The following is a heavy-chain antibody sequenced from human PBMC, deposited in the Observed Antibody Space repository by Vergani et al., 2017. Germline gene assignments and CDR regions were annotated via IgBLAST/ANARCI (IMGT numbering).Heavy chain of an antibody. CDR2: ISWNSGSI. CDR1: GFTFDDYA. D-gene: IGHD3-10*01. Sequence: EVQLVESGGGLVQPGGSLRLSCAASGFTFDDYAMHWVRQAPGKGLEWVSGISWNSGSIGYADSVKGRFTISRDNAKNSLYLQMNSLRAEDTALYYCAKFGYYYMDVWGKGTTVTVSS. V-gene: IGHV3-9*01. CDR3: AKFGYYYMDV. J-gene: IGHJ6*03.